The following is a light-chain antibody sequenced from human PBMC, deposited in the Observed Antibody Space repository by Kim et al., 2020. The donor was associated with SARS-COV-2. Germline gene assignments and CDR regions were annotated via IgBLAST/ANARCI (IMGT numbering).Light chain of an antibody. CDR3: QQYGSSPIT. CDR1: QSPSRSS. J-gene: IGKJ5*01. V-gene: IGKV3-20*01. Sequence: EIVLTQSPGTLSLSPGERATLSCRARQSPSRSSLGWYQQKPGQAPRLLIYGASSRATGIPDRFSGSGSGTDFTLTISRLEPEDFAVYYCQQYGSSPITFGQGTRLEIK. CDR2: GAS.